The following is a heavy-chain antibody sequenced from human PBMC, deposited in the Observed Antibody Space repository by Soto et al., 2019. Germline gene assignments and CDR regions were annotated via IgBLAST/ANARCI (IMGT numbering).Heavy chain of an antibody. J-gene: IGHJ4*02. D-gene: IGHD3-3*01. CDR2: IYTSGST. V-gene: IGHV4-4*07. CDR1: GGSISSYY. Sequence: SETLSLTFTVSGGSISSYYWSWIRQPAGKGLELIGRIYTSGSTNYNPSLKSRVTMSVDTSKNQFSLKLSSVTAADTAVYYCARDYVSDYDFWSGSFDYWGQGTLVTVSS. CDR3: ARDYVSDYDFWSGSFDY.